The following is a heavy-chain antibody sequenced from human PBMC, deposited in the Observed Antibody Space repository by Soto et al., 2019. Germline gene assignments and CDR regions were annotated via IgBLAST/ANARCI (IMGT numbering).Heavy chain of an antibody. CDR2: ISHSGST. V-gene: IGHV4-4*02. D-gene: IGHD3-10*01. Sequence: SETLSLTCAVSGDSINSSHWCNWVGQPPGKGLEWIGQISHSGSTNYNPSLTSRVTISVDKSKNHFSLKLTSVTAADTAVYYCAKDENTMVRGPFDYWGQGTLVTVSS. CDR3: AKDENTMVRGPFDY. CDR1: GDSINSSHW. J-gene: IGHJ4*02.